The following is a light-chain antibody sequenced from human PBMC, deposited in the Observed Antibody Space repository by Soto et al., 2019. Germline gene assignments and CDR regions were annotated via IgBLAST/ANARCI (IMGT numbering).Light chain of an antibody. CDR1: QSLSDN. J-gene: IGKJ1*01. CDR3: QQYNNWPLT. V-gene: IGKV3-15*01. CDR2: RAS. Sequence: IVMTQSPDTLTVSPGETVTLSCRASQSLSDNLAWYQQKTGQPPRLLIFRASTRASGIPARFSGGGSGTEFTLTISRLQSEDFEVYYCQQYNNWPLTFGQGTKVDIK.